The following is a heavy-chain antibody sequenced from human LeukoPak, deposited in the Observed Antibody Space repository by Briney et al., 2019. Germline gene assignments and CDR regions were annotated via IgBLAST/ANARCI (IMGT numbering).Heavy chain of an antibody. CDR2: IYYSGST. Sequence: SETLSLTCTVSGGSITGYYWTWIRQPPGKGLEWIGYIYYSGSTSYTPSLKSRVTISVDTSKNQFSLKLSSVTAADTAVYYCARVPLRDCSSTSCLRYFYMDVWGKGTTVTVS. CDR1: GGSITGYY. J-gene: IGHJ6*03. D-gene: IGHD2-2*01. V-gene: IGHV4-59*13. CDR3: ARVPLRDCSSTSCLRYFYMDV.